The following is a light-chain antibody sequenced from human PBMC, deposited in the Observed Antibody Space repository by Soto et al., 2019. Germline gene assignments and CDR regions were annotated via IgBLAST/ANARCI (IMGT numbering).Light chain of an antibody. CDR1: TSNIGSNY. Sequence: QLVLTQPPSASGTPGQRVTISCSGSTSNIGSNYAYWYQQLPGTAPKLLIYRNNQRPSGVPDRFSGSKSGTSASLVISGLRSEDEADYYCAAWDDSLSGVVFGGGTKLTVL. CDR2: RNN. V-gene: IGLV1-47*01. J-gene: IGLJ2*01. CDR3: AAWDDSLSGVV.